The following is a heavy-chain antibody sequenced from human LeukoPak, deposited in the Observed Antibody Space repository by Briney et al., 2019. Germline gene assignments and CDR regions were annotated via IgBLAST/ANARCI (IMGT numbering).Heavy chain of an antibody. Sequence: GGSLRLSCAASGFTFSSYGMSWVRQAPGKGLEWVAFIRYDGSNKYYADSVKGRFTISRDNSKNTLYLQMNSLRAEDTAVYYCARDGYSYGYGGANWFDPWGQGTLVTVSS. CDR1: GFTFSSYG. V-gene: IGHV3-30*02. CDR2: IRYDGSNK. D-gene: IGHD5-18*01. J-gene: IGHJ5*02. CDR3: ARDGYSYGYGGANWFDP.